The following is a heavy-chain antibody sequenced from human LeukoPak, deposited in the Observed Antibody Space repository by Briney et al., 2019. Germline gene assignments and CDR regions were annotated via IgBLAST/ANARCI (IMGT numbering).Heavy chain of an antibody. Sequence: SETLSLTCTVSGGSIGTYYWSRIRQPPGKGLEWIGYDYYSGSTNYYPSLKSRVTISVDTSKNQFSLTLSSVTAADTAVYYCARDGYCSGSYCYGYYYYMGVWGTGTTVSVSS. J-gene: IGHJ6*03. CDR1: GGSIGTYY. CDR2: DYYSGST. V-gene: IGHV4-59*01. D-gene: IGHD2-15*01. CDR3: ARDGYCSGSYCYGYYYYMGV.